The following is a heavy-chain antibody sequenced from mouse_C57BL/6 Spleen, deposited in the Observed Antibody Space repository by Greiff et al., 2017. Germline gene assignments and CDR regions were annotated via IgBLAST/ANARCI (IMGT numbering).Heavy chain of an antibody. Sequence: EVKLVESGGGLVQPGGSLKLSCAASGFTFSDYYMYWVRQTPEKGLEWVAYISNGGGSTYYPDTVKGRFTISRDNAKNTLYLQMSRLTSEDTAMYYCARQGYDYDAMDYWGQGTSVTVSS. J-gene: IGHJ4*01. CDR3: ARQGYDYDAMDY. V-gene: IGHV5-12*01. D-gene: IGHD3-1*01. CDR2: ISNGGGST. CDR1: GFTFSDYY.